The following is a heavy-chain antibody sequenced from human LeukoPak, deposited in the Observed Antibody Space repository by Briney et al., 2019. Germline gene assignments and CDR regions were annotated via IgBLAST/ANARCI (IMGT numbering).Heavy chain of an antibody. D-gene: IGHD6-13*01. CDR1: GFSLSTSGVG. CDR3: AHNQSFLGAAGIIPN. Sequence: SGPTLVNPAQTLTLTCTFSGFSLSTSGVGVGWIRQPPGKALEWLALIYWNDDKRYSPSLKSRPTITKDTSKNPVVLSMTHMDPVDTATYYCAHNQSFLGAAGIIPNWGQGTLVTVSS. V-gene: IGHV2-5*01. CDR2: IYWNDDK. J-gene: IGHJ4*02.